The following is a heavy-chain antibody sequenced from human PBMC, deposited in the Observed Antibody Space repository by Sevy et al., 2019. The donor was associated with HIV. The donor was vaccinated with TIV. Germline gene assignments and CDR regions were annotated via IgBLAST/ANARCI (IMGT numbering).Heavy chain of an antibody. J-gene: IGHJ5*02. D-gene: IGHD6-13*01. CDR2: INPRGGST. Sequence: ASVKVSCKASGYTFTSYYMHWVRQAPGQGLEWMGIINPRGGSTSYAQKFQGRVTMTRDTSTSTVYMELSSLRSEDTAVYYCARDRSGGIAAAGPFVPWGQGTLVTVSS. CDR1: GYTFTSYY. V-gene: IGHV1-46*01. CDR3: ARDRSGGIAAAGPFVP.